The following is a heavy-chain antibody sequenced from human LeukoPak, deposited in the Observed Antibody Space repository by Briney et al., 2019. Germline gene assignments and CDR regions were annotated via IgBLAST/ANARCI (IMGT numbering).Heavy chain of an antibody. J-gene: IGHJ5*02. CDR1: GFTFRSYA. V-gene: IGHV3-30*04. Sequence: GGSLRLSCAASGFTFRSYAMHWVRQTPGTGLEWVAVVAHDGNSAQYADSVRGRFTISRDNSRNTMSLHMDTLRPEDTAVYYCARDASFYDGKSGWFDPWGQGTLVTVSS. CDR2: VAHDGNSA. CDR3: ARDASFYDGKSGWFDP. D-gene: IGHD2/OR15-2a*01.